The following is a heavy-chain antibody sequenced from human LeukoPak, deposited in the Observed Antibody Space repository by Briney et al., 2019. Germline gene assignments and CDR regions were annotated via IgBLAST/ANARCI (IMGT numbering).Heavy chain of an antibody. CDR2: IRQDGSEK. Sequence: GGSLRLSCAASGFTFSSYWMSWVRQAPGKGLEWVANIRQDGSEKYYVDSVKGRFTISRDNAKNSLYLQMNSLRAEDTAVYYCARGGDYYDSSGRDGNFDYWGQGTLVTVSS. V-gene: IGHV3-7*01. J-gene: IGHJ4*02. D-gene: IGHD3-22*01. CDR1: GFTFSSYW. CDR3: ARGGDYYDSSGRDGNFDY.